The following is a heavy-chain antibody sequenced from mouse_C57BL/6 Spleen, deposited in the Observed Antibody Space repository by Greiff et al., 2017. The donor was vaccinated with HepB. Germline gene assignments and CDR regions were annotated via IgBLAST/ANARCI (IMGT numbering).Heavy chain of an antibody. V-gene: IGHV1-80*01. D-gene: IGHD2-1*01. CDR1: GYAFSSYW. CDR3: ARRGGYGNPYYAMDY. Sequence: QVQLQQSGAELVKPGASVKISCKASGYAFSSYWMNWVKQRPGKGLEWIGQIYPGDGDTNYNGKFKGKATLTADKSSSTAYMQLSSLTSEDSAVYFCARRGGYGNPYYAMDYWGQGTSVTVSS. J-gene: IGHJ4*01. CDR2: IYPGDGDT.